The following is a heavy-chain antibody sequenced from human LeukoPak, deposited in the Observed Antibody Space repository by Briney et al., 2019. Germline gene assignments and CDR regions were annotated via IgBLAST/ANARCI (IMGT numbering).Heavy chain of an antibody. CDR3: ARDVKYYYDSSGYEY. Sequence: GGSLRLSCAASGFTFSSYAMSWIRQAPGKGLEWVSAISGSGGSTYYADSVKGRFTISRDNSKNTLYLQVNSLRDEDTAVYYCARDVKYYYDSSGYEYWGQGTLVTVSS. D-gene: IGHD3-22*01. CDR2: ISGSGGST. V-gene: IGHV3-23*01. J-gene: IGHJ4*02. CDR1: GFTFSSYA.